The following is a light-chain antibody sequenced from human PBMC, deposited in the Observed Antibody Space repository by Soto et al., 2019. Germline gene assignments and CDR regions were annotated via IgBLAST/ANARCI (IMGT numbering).Light chain of an antibody. J-gene: IGLJ1*01. V-gene: IGLV2-14*01. CDR1: SSDVGGYNY. Sequence: QSVLTQPASVSGSLGQSITISCTGTSSDVGGYNYVSWYQLHPGKAPKLIIYEVSHRPSGASNHFSGYKSGNTASLTISGLQAEDEADYYCSSYTSTSTPCVFGTGTKVTVL. CDR3: SSYTSTSTPCV. CDR2: EVS.